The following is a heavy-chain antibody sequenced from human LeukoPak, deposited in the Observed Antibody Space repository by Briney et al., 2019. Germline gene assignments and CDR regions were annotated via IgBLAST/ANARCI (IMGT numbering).Heavy chain of an antibody. D-gene: IGHD6-19*01. CDR1: GFTFTTYG. V-gene: IGHV3-30*02. CDR2: IRHGGSDE. CDR3: AKDFWGMTVAGSFDY. J-gene: IGHJ4*02. Sequence: GGSLRLSCAASGFTFTTYGMHWVRQAPGKGLEWVAFIRHGGSDEYYADSVKGRFTISRDNSKNTLYLQMNSLRPEDTAVYHCAKDFWGMTVAGSFDYWGQGTLVTVSS.